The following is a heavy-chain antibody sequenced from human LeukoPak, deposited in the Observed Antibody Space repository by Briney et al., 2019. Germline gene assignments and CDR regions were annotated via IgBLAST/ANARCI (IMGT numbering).Heavy chain of an antibody. CDR2: INPNSGGT. V-gene: IGHV1-2*02. CDR3: ARDPGDGGDIVVVPAAMGNDY. Sequence: GASVKVSCKASGYTFTGYYMHWVRQAPGQGLEWMGWINPNSGGTNYAQKFQGRVTMTRDTSISTAYMELSRLRSDDTAVYYCARDPGDGGDIVVVPAAMGNDYWGQGTLVTVSS. J-gene: IGHJ4*02. CDR1: GYTFTGYY. D-gene: IGHD2-2*01.